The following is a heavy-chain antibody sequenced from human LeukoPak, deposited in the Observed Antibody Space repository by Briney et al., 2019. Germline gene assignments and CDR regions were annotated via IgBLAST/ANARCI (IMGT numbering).Heavy chain of an antibody. V-gene: IGHV1-18*04. CDR2: ISAYNGNT. D-gene: IGHD3-10*01. CDR3: ARDGVITMVRGVIPLIDY. J-gene: IGHJ4*02. CDR1: GYTFTSYG. Sequence: ASVKVSCKASGYTFTSYGISWVRQAPGQGLEWMGWISAYNGNTNYAQKLQGRVTMTTDTSTSTAYMELRSLRSDDTAVYYCARDGVITMVRGVIPLIDYWGQGTLVTASS.